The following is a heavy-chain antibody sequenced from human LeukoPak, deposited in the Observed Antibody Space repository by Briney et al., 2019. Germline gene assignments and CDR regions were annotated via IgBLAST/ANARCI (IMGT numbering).Heavy chain of an antibody. J-gene: IGHJ3*02. CDR1: GFTFDDYA. CDR3: AKEIAAAGTLRVLDDAFDI. D-gene: IGHD6-13*01. Sequence: QPGRSLILSCAASGFTFDDYAMHWVRQAPGKGLEWVSGISWNSGSIGYADSVKGRFTISRDNAKNSLYLQMNSLRAEDTALYYCAKEIAAAGTLRVLDDAFDIWGQGTMVTVSS. CDR2: ISWNSGSI. V-gene: IGHV3-9*01.